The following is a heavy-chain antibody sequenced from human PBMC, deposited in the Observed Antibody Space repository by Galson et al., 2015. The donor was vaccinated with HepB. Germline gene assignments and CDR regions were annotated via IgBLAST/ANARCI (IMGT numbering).Heavy chain of an antibody. V-gene: IGHV3-23*01. CDR1: GFPFSGYA. CDR2: ISGSADST. CDR3: AKGETGVDY. J-gene: IGHJ4*02. Sequence: SLRLSCAACGFPFSGYAMNWVRQAPGKGLEWVSSISGSADSTDYADPVRGRFTISRDNSKNTLYLQMNSLRAEDTATYYCAKGETGVDYWGQGALVAVSS.